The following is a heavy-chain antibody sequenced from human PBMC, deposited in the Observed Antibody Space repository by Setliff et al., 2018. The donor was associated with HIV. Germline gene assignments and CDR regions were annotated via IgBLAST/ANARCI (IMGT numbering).Heavy chain of an antibody. V-gene: IGHV1-24*01. J-gene: IGHJ6*03. CDR2: FDPEDNKI. CDR3: ATLNCPSGRCPQYNYYYYMDV. Sequence: ASVKVSCKASGYTVTELSINWVRQAPGKGPEWMGGFDPEDNKIVYAQKFQGRVTITADRFTNTAYMELSSLRSEDTAVYYCATLNCPSGRCPQYNYYYYMDVWGKGTTVTVSS. D-gene: IGHD1-26*01. CDR1: GYTVTELS.